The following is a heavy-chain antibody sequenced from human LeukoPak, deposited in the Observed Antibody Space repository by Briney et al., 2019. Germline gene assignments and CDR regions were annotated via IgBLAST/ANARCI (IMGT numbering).Heavy chain of an antibody. CDR3: ARDPQYYYDSSGYEYYFDY. J-gene: IGHJ4*02. CDR2: ISYDGNNK. Sequence: GRSLRLSCAASGFTFSSYAMHWVRQAPGKGLEGVAVISYDGNNKYYADSVKGRFTISRDNSKNTLYLQMNSLRAEDTAVYYCARDPQYYYDSSGYEYYFDYWGQGTLVTVSS. V-gene: IGHV3-30-3*01. CDR1: GFTFSSYA. D-gene: IGHD3-22*01.